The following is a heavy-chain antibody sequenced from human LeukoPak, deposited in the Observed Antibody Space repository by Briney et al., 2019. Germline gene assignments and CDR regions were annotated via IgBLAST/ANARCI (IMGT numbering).Heavy chain of an antibody. CDR3: ARDPYYGANSRYYYSYGVDV. J-gene: IGHJ6*02. CDR1: GFTFSSYS. D-gene: IGHD4-23*01. V-gene: IGHV3-21*01. Sequence: GGSLRLSCAASGFTFSSYSMNWVRQAPGKGLEWVSSISSSGSYKYYADSVKGRFTISRDNAKNSLYLQMNSLRAEDRAVYYCARDPYYGANSRYYYSYGVDVWGQGTTVTVSS. CDR2: ISSSGSYK.